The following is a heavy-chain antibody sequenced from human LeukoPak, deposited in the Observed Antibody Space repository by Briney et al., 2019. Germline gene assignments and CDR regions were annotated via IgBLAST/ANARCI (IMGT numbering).Heavy chain of an antibody. CDR1: GDSISNHY. Sequence: SETLSLTCTVSGDSISNHYWNWIRQPPGKGLEWIGYVFSSRSTDYNPSLKSRVTISLDTSRNLFSLSLTSVTAADTAVYYCGRHFGGSSGSFYTDYWGQGTLVTVSS. CDR3: GRHFGGSSGSFYTDY. V-gene: IGHV4-59*08. D-gene: IGHD3-10*01. CDR2: VFSSRST. J-gene: IGHJ4*02.